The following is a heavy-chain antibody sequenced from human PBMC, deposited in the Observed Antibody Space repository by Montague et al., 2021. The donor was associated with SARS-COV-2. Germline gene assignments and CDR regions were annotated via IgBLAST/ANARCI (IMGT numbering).Heavy chain of an antibody. J-gene: IGHJ2*01. CDR1: GGPISSRTYY. CDR2: IFYDGST. Sequence: SETLSLTCIVSGGPISSRTYYWGWIRQPPGKGLEWIGSIFYDGSTYYNPSLKSRVTISVDTSKNQFSLNLSSVTAADTAVYYCARHGPNDYYHSRYFDLWGRGTLVTVSS. V-gene: IGHV4-39*01. CDR3: ARHGPNDYYHSRYFDL. D-gene: IGHD3-10*01.